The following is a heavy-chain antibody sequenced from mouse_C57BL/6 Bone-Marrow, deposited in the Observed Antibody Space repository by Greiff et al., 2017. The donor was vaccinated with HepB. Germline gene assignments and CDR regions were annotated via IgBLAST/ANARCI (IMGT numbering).Heavy chain of an antibody. J-gene: IGHJ4*01. D-gene: IGHD1-1*01. Sequence: EVKLMESGGGLVQPGGSMKLSCAASGFTFSDAWMAWVRQSPEKGLEWVAEIRNKANNHATYYAESVKGRFTISRDDSKSSVYLQMNSLRAEDTGIYYCTRPLITTVVATDYAMDYWGQGTSVTVSS. V-gene: IGHV6-6*01. CDR1: GFTFSDAW. CDR3: TRPLITTVVATDYAMDY. CDR2: IRNKANNHAT.